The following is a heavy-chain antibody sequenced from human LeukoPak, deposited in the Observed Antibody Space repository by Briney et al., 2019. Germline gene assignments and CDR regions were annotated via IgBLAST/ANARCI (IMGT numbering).Heavy chain of an antibody. Sequence: GGSLRLSCAASGFIFSRNNMNWVRQAPGKGLEWVSYISSSGTTIYYADSVKGRFTISRNNAKNSLYLQMNSLRDEDTAVYYCACARTGGAYFDYWGQGTLVTVSS. D-gene: IGHD1-1*01. CDR2: ISSSGTTI. J-gene: IGHJ4*02. V-gene: IGHV3-48*02. CDR1: GFIFSRNN. CDR3: ACARTGGAYFDY.